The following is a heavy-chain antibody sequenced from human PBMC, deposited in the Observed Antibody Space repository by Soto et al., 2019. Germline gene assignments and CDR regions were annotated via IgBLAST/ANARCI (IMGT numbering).Heavy chain of an antibody. V-gene: IGHV5-10-1*01. Sequence: ESLQDSCKVSRNRCSSFCISWVLQMPGKGLEWMGRIDPSDSYTNYSPSFQGHVTISADKSISTAYLQWSSLKASDTSMYYCARAIFGVAQNWFEPWGHGPLVTVS. J-gene: IGHJ5*02. D-gene: IGHD3-3*01. CDR1: RNRCSSFC. CDR2: IDPSDSYT. CDR3: ARAIFGVAQNWFEP.